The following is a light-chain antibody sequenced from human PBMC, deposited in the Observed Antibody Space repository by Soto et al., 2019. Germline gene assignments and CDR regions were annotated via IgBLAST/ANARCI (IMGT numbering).Light chain of an antibody. CDR3: NSYSSTNFYV. V-gene: IGLV2-14*01. CDR1: SSDIGGYKY. CDR2: EVS. Sequence: QSALTQPASVSGSPGQSITISCTGTSSDIGGYKYVSWYQQHPGKAPKLIIFEVSNRPSGVSDRFSGSNSGNTASLTISGLQPEDEAEYYCNSYSSTNFYVFGTGTKVTVL. J-gene: IGLJ1*01.